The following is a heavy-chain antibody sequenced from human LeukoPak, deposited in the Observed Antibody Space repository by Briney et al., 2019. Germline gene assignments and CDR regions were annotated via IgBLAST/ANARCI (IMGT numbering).Heavy chain of an antibody. Sequence: SETLSLTCNVSGGSISSYSWSWIRQPPGQGLEWIGYIYYSGRNTYNPFLNSRVTISVDTAKNQFSLKLSSGTAADTAVDYCARTGTPPYYYYYMDVWGKGTTVTVSS. CDR3: ARTGTPPYYYYYMDV. D-gene: IGHD1-14*01. CDR2: IYYSGRN. J-gene: IGHJ6*03. CDR1: GGSISSYS. V-gene: IGHV4-59*01.